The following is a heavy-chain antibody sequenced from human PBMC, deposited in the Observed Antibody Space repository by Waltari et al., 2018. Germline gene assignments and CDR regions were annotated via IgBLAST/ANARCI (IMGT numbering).Heavy chain of an antibody. Sequence: QVQLVQPGAEGKKHGDSVKVSCKAYGYTVTGCYMHWVRQAPGQGRGWMGWINPHRGGPNYAQKLQGRVTMTRDTLISTAYMELSRLRSDDTAVYYFARGSPPYYLDVWGKGTTVTVSS. J-gene: IGHJ6*03. CDR2: INPHRGGP. CDR1: GYTVTGCY. V-gene: IGHV1-2*02. D-gene: IGHD2-15*01. CDR3: ARGSPPYYLDV.